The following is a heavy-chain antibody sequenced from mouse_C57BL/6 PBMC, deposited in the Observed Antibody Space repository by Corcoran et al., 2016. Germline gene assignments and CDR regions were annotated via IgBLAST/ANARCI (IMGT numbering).Heavy chain of an antibody. CDR2: INPNNGGT. V-gene: IGHV1-26*01. D-gene: IGHD1-1*01. CDR3: ARGGYYGLFAY. J-gene: IGHJ3*01. CDR1: GYTFTDYY. Sequence: EGQLQQSGPERVKPGASVKISCKASGYTFTDYYMNWVKQSHGKSLEWIGDINPNNGGTSYNQKFKGNATLTVDKSSSTAYMELRSLTSEDSAVYYCARGGYYGLFAYWGQGTLVTVSA.